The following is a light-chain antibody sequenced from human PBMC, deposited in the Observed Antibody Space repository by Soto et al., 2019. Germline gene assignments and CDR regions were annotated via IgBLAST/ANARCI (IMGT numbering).Light chain of an antibody. CDR1: SSDVGAYNY. CDR3: SAFTSNSILV. V-gene: IGLV2-14*03. CDR2: DVT. Sequence: QSALTQPASVSGSPGQSITISCTGTSSDVGAYNYVSWYQQHPGKAPKLMIYDVTDRPSGVSIRFSASKSGSTASLTISGLRAEDEAYYYCSAFTSNSILVFGGGTQLTVL. J-gene: IGLJ2*01.